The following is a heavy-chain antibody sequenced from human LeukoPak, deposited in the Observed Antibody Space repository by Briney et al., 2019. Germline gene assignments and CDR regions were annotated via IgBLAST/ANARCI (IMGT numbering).Heavy chain of an antibody. CDR3: LWGYGSGYFDY. Sequence: ASVKVSCKASGYTFTGYYMHWVRHAPGQGLEGMGWINPNSGGTNYAQKFQGRVTMTRDTSISTAYMELSRLRSDDTAVYYCLWGYGSGYFDYWGQGTLVTVSS. D-gene: IGHD5-18*01. CDR2: INPNSGGT. V-gene: IGHV1-2*02. J-gene: IGHJ4*02. CDR1: GYTFTGYY.